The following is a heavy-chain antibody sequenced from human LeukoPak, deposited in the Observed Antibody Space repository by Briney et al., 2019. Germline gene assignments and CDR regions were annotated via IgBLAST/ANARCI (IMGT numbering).Heavy chain of an antibody. CDR3: ARCRHGNCDYFDY. D-gene: IGHD1-7*01. J-gene: IGHJ4*02. V-gene: IGHV4-4*07. Sequence: PSETLSLTCTVPGGSFTSDYWSWIRQPAGKGLEWIGRFYTSGTTNYNPSLKCRVTMSADTSKNQFSLKLRSVTAADTAVYYCARCRHGNCDYFDYWGQGTLVTVSS. CDR1: GGSFTSDY. CDR2: FYTSGTT.